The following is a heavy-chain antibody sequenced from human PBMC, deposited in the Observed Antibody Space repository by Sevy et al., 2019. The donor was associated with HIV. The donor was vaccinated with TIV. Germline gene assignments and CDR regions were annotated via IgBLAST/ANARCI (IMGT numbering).Heavy chain of an antibody. CDR3: ARGVAYYDFWSGSADV. J-gene: IGHJ6*02. CDR1: GFTFSSYA. CDR2: ISYDGSNK. V-gene: IGHV3-30-3*01. Sequence: GGSLRLSCAASGFTFSSYAMHWVRQAPGKGLEWVAVISYDGSNKYYADSVKGRFTISRDNSKNTLYLQMNSLRAEDTAVYYCARGVAYYDFWSGSADVWGQGTTVTVSS. D-gene: IGHD3-3*01.